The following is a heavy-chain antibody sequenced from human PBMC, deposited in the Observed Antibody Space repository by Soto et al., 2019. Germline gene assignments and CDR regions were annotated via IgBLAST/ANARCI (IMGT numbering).Heavy chain of an antibody. Sequence: SQTLSLTCAMSGDSVSSNSAAWNWIRQSPSRGLEWLGRTYYRSKWYNDYAVSVKSRITINPDTSKNQFSLQLNSVTPEDTAVYYCALALGPAGYYYYGMDVWGQGTTVTVSS. D-gene: IGHD7-27*01. CDR1: GDSVSSNSAA. V-gene: IGHV6-1*01. CDR3: ALALGPAGYYYYGMDV. CDR2: TYYRSKWYN. J-gene: IGHJ6*02.